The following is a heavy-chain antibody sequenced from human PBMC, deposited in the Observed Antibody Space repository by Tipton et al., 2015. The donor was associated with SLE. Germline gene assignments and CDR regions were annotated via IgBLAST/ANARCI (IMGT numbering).Heavy chain of an antibody. Sequence: GLVKPSETLSLTCTVSGASISTYYWSWIRQPPGKGLEWIGYVSYSGSTNYNPSLKSRVTISVDTSKNQLSLKLSSVTAADTAFYYCAGGSWYSIDYWGQGTLVTVSS. V-gene: IGHV4-59*12. J-gene: IGHJ4*02. CDR3: AGGSWYSIDY. D-gene: IGHD2-21*02. CDR2: VSYSGST. CDR1: GASISTYY.